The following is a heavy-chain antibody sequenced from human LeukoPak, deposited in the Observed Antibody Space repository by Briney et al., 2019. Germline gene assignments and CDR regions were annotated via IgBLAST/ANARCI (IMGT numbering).Heavy chain of an antibody. V-gene: IGHV1-69*13. CDR2: IIPIFGTA. J-gene: IGHJ4*02. D-gene: IGHD3-10*01. CDR3: ARVSYAVIGGFDY. Sequence: SVKVSCKASGGTFSSYAISWVRQAPGQGLEWMGGIIPIFGTANYAQKFQGRVTITADESTSTAYMELSSLRSEDTAVYYCARVSYAVIGGFDYWGQGTLVTVSS. CDR1: GGTFSSYA.